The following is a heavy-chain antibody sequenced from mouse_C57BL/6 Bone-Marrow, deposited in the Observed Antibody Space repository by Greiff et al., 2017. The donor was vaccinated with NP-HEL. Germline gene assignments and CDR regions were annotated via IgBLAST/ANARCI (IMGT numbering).Heavy chain of an antibody. CDR3: ARFWGAWFAY. V-gene: IGHV1-19*01. J-gene: IGHJ3*01. CDR1: GYTFTDYY. CDR2: INPYNGGT. Sequence: VQLKESGPVLVKPGASVKMSCKASGYTFTDYYMNWVKQSPGKSLEWIGVINPYNGGTSYNQKFKGKATLTVDKSSSTAYMELNSLTSEDSAVYYCARFWGAWFAYGGQGTLVTVSA.